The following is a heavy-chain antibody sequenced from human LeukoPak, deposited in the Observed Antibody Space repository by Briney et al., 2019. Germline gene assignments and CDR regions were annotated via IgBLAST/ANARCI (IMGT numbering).Heavy chain of an antibody. J-gene: IGHJ4*02. Sequence: ASVKVSCKASGGTFSSYAISWVRQAPGQGLEWMGGIIPIFGTANYAQKFQGRVTITADESTSTAYMELSSLRSEDTAVYYCASPDYYDSSGYPLDYWGQGTLVTVSP. D-gene: IGHD3-22*01. V-gene: IGHV1-69*13. CDR2: IIPIFGTA. CDR1: GGTFSSYA. CDR3: ASPDYYDSSGYPLDY.